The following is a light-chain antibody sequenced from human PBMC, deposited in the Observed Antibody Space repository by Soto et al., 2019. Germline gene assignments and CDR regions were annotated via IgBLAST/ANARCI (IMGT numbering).Light chain of an antibody. Sequence: DIQMTQSPSTLSASVGDRVTITCRASQSISSWLAWYLQKPGKAPKLLIYKASTIQDGVPSRLSGSGSGTEFTLAISSLQADDFATYYCQQYCSYSPYTFGQGTKLEIK. CDR3: QQYCSYSPYT. CDR1: QSISSW. V-gene: IGKV1-5*03. CDR2: KAS. J-gene: IGKJ2*01.